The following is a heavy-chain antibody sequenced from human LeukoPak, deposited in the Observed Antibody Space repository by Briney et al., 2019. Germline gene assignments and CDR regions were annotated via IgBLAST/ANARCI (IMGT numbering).Heavy chain of an antibody. CDR3: ARDYVTMAPDY. V-gene: IGHV3-13*01. CDR1: GFTFSTYD. J-gene: IGHJ4*02. CDR2: VGTAGDT. D-gene: IGHD3-10*02. Sequence: GGSLRLSCAASGFTFSTYDMHWVRQGAGKGLEWVSAVGTAGDTYYSGSVKGRFTISRENAKNSLFLQMNSLRAEDTAVYYCARDYVTMAPDYGGLGTLVTVSS.